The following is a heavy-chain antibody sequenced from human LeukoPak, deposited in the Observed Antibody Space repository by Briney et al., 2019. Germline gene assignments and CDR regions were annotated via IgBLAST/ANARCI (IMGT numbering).Heavy chain of an antibody. V-gene: IGHV3-48*04. CDR1: GFTFSSYS. CDR2: ISSSSSTI. CDR3: ARGTPILYYMDV. Sequence: GGSLRLSCAASGFTFSSYSMNWVRQAPGKGLEWVSYISSSSSTIYYADSVKGRFTISRDNAKNSLYLQMNSLRAEDTAVYYCARGTPILYYMDVWGKGTTVTVSS. D-gene: IGHD3-3*01. J-gene: IGHJ6*03.